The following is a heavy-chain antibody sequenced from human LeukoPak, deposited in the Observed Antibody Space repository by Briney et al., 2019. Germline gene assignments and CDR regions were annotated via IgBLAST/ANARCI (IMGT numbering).Heavy chain of an antibody. V-gene: IGHV3-7*01. CDR1: GFAFSTYS. J-gene: IGHJ4*02. CDR3: ARDRYITRSWGYDFDY. CDR2: IKQDGGEK. Sequence: PGGSLRLSCAASGFAFSTYSMNWVRQAPGKGLEWVANIKQDGGEKYYVDSVKGRFSISRDNAKNSLYLQMNSLRAEDTAVYYCARDRYITRSWGYDFDYWGQGTLVTVSS. D-gene: IGHD6-13*01.